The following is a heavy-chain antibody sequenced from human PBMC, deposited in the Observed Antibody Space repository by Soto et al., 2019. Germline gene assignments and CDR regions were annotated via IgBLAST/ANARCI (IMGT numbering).Heavy chain of an antibody. CDR1: GGSINSNNYY. Sequence: PSETLSLTCSVSGGSINSNNYYWAWIRQPPGKGLAWIASVYYDGSTYYNPSLKSRVTISVDASKDRFSLQLRSVTAADTAVYYCAKAVVAATRHTESDSWGQGTLVTVSS. V-gene: IGHV4-39*01. CDR3: AKAVVAATRHTESDS. CDR2: VYYDGST. D-gene: IGHD2-15*01. J-gene: IGHJ4*02.